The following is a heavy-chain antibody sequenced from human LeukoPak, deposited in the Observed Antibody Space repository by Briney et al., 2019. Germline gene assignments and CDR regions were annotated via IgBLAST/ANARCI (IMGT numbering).Heavy chain of an antibody. CDR3: ARPGGIAAQFDY. D-gene: IGHD6-6*01. CDR1: GYSFTSYW. CDR2: IYPGDSDA. J-gene: IGHJ4*02. V-gene: IGHV5-51*01. Sequence: GESLKISCKGSGYSFTSYWIGWVRQITGKGLEWMGIIYPGDSDARYSPSFQGKVTISADKSISTSYLQWSSVKASDTAMYYCARPGGIAAQFDYWCQGTRVTVSS.